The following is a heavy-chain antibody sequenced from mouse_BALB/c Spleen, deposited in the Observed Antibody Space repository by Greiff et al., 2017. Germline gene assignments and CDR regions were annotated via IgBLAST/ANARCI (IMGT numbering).Heavy chain of an antibody. CDR2: ISSGGGNT. CDR1: GFTFSSYT. Sequence: EVKLMESGGGLVKPGGSLKLSCAASGFTFSSYTMSWVRQTPEKRLEWVATISSGGGNTYYPDSVKGRFTISRDNAKNNLYLQMSSLRSEDTALYYCARSLELTTATSWFAYWGQGTLVTVSA. V-gene: IGHV5-9*03. J-gene: IGHJ3*01. CDR3: ARSLELTTATSWFAY. D-gene: IGHD1-2*01.